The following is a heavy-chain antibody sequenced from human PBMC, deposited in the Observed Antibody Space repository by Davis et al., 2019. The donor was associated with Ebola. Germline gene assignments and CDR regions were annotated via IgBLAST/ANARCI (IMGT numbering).Heavy chain of an antibody. J-gene: IGHJ5*02. D-gene: IGHD2/OR15-2a*01. CDR3: AHPVGPDPTYH. CDR1: GFSFSNYG. V-gene: IGHV3-30*02. CDR2: IRYDGSRT. Sequence: PGGSLRLSCATSGFSFSNYGIHWVRQAPGKGLDWVAFIRYDGSRTQYADSVKGRFTISRDNAKNRLYLQMNSLRADDTAVYYCAHPVGPDPTYHWGQGTPVTVSS.